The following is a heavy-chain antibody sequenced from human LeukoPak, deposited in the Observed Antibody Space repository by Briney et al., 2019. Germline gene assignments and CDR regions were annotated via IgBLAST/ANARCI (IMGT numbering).Heavy chain of an antibody. CDR2: IKQDGSEK. V-gene: IGHV3-7*01. D-gene: IGHD2-2*01. CDR3: ARPSSIAFDY. Sequence: QPGGSLRLSCAASGFTFSSYRMSWVRQAPGKGLEWVANIKQDGSEKYYVDSVKGRFTISRDNAKNSLYLQMNSLRAEDTAVYYCARPSSIAFDYWGQGTLVTVSS. J-gene: IGHJ4*02. CDR1: GFTFSSYR.